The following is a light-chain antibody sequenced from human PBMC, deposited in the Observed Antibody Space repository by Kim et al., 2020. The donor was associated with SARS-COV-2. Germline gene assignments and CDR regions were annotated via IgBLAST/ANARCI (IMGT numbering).Light chain of an antibody. CDR2: TAS. Sequence: GDRVTITCRASQSISSYLNWYQHKPGKAPKLLIYTASSLQSGVPSRFSGSGSGTDFTLTISSLQPEDFAAYYCQQTYSSPPTFGQGTKLEI. V-gene: IGKV1-39*01. CDR1: QSISSY. CDR3: QQTYSSPPT. J-gene: IGKJ2*01.